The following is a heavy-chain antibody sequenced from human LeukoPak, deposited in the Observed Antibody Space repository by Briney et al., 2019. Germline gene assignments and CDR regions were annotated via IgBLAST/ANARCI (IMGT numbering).Heavy chain of an antibody. CDR3: ARDEVGAPPIDY. CDR2: INGDGGST. D-gene: IGHD1-26*01. Sequence: GGSLRLSCEASGFAFSSHWMHWVRQAPGKGLVWVSNINGDGGSTGYADSVKGRFTTSRDNAKNTLYLHMNSLRVEDTAVYYCARDEVGAPPIDYWGQGALVTVSS. J-gene: IGHJ4*02. V-gene: IGHV3-74*01. CDR1: GFAFSSHW.